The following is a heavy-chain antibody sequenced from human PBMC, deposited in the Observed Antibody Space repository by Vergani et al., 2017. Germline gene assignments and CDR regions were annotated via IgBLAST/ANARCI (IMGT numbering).Heavy chain of an antibody. J-gene: IGHJ4*02. D-gene: IGHD3-3*01. CDR3: ARHGGSGNYYHLFDS. CDR1: GDSISSGNYY. V-gene: IGHV4-61*02. Sequence: QVQLQESGPGLLKPSQTLSLTCSVAGDSISSGNYYWNWIRQPAGKGLEWMGRIYSSGSTSYNPSIKRRITMSLDTSKNQFSLSLSSVTAADTALYHCARHGGSGNYYHLFDSWGQGTLVIVSS. CDR2: IYSSGST.